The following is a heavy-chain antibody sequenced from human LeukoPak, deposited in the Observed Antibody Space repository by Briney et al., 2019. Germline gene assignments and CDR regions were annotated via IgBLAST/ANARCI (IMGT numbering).Heavy chain of an antibody. CDR3: ARDLAVAGTTIDYYYMDV. CDR2: IYYSGST. D-gene: IGHD6-19*01. V-gene: IGHV4-59*01. J-gene: IGHJ6*03. Sequence: SETLSLTRTVSGGSISSYYWSWIRQPPGKGLEWIGYIYYSGSTNYNPSLKSRVTISVDTSKNQFSLKLSSVTAADTAVYYCARDLAVAGTTIDYYYMDVWGKGTTVTVSS. CDR1: GGSISSYY.